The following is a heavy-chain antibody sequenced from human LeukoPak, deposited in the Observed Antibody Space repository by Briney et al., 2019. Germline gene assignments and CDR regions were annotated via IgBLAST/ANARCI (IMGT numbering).Heavy chain of an antibody. J-gene: IGHJ4*02. CDR1: GGSISSGSYF. D-gene: IGHD4-23*01. CDR2: IYTSGST. CDR3: AAGVTPMRVRLTFDY. Sequence: SETLSLPCTVSGGSISSGSYFCSWVRQPAAKGLEWIGRIYTSGSTNYNPSLKSRVTISVDTSKNQFSLKLSSVTAADTAVYYCAAGVTPMRVRLTFDYWGQGTLVTVSS. V-gene: IGHV4-61*02.